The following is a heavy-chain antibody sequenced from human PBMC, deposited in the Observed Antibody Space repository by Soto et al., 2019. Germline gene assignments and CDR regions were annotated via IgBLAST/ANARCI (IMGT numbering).Heavy chain of an antibody. CDR2: IYYSGST. V-gene: IGHV4-31*03. CDR1: GGSISSGGYY. CDR3: ARRNAVVPDYGMDV. J-gene: IGHJ6*02. Sequence: QVQLQESGPGLVKPSQTLSLTCTVSGGSISSGGYYWSWIRQHPGKGLEWIGYIYYSGSTYYNPSLKSRVTISVDTSKNQFSLKLSSVTAADTAVYYCARRNAVVPDYGMDVWGQGTTVTVSS. D-gene: IGHD2-2*01.